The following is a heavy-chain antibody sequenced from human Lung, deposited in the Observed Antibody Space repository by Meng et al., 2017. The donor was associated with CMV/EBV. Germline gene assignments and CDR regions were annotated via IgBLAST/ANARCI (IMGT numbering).Heavy chain of an antibody. J-gene: IGHJ4*02. CDR2: IYHSGST. Sequence: QRQRPESGPGLGKPSETRSLTCTVSVGSISSNGYYWDWVRQPPGKGLEWIGAIYHSGSTSYNPSLQSRVTMFVDTSKNQFSLMLTSVTATDTAVYYCARRRGGSGRDCWGQGTLVTVSS. D-gene: IGHD3-10*01. V-gene: IGHV4-39*01. CDR3: ARRRGGSGRDC. CDR1: VGSISSNGYY.